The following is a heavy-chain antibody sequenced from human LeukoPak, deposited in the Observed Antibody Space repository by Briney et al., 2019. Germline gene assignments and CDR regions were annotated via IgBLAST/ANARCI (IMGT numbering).Heavy chain of an antibody. V-gene: IGHV3-11*01. CDR2: ISSSGSTI. D-gene: IGHD2-8*01. CDR3: AKDNGEGFDY. Sequence: GGSLRLSCAASGFTFSDYYMSWIRQAPGKGLEWVSYISSSGSTIYYADSVKGRFTISRDNSKNSLYLQMNSLRTEDTALYYCAKDNGEGFDYWGQGTLVTVSS. J-gene: IGHJ4*02. CDR1: GFTFSDYY.